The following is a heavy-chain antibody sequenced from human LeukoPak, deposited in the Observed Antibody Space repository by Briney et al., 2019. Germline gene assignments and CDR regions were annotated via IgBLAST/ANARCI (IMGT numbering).Heavy chain of an antibody. CDR2: IKTDGSTT. CDR1: GFIFSDYW. Sequence: GGSLRLSCAASGFIFSDYWMHWVRQAPGKGLVWVSRIKTDGSTTSYADSVKGRFTISRDNAKNSLYLQMNSLRAEDTAVYYCARDRAPKLSFDAFDIWGQGTMVTVSS. CDR3: ARDRAPKLSFDAFDI. J-gene: IGHJ3*02. D-gene: IGHD2-15*01. V-gene: IGHV3-74*01.